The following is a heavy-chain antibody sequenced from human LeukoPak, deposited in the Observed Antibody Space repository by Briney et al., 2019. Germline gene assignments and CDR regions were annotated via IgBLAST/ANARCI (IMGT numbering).Heavy chain of an antibody. V-gene: IGHV4-59*01. CDR3: ARAVGTAPFDH. CDR1: RGSITSYY. Sequence: PSETLSLTCTVSRGSITSYYWSWIRLPPGKRLEWIGYIHYSGSPNYNPSLKSRVTMSVETSKNQFSLKLSSVTAADTAVYYCARAVGTAPFDHWGQGTLVTVSS. J-gene: IGHJ4*02. CDR2: IHYSGSP. D-gene: IGHD2-21*02.